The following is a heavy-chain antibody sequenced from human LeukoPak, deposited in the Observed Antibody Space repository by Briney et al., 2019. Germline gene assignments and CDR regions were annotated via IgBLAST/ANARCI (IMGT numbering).Heavy chain of an antibody. CDR2: VFYSGTT. D-gene: IGHD5-18*01. J-gene: IGHJ4*02. V-gene: IGHV4-39*07. Sequence: SETLSLTCTVSGGSISSSNYYWGWIRQPPGKGLEWIGSVFYSGTTYYNPSLKSRVTISLDMSKNQFSLKLSSVTAADTAVYYCARARGYSYASDYWGQGTLVTVSS. CDR3: ARARGYSYASDY. CDR1: GGSISSSNYY.